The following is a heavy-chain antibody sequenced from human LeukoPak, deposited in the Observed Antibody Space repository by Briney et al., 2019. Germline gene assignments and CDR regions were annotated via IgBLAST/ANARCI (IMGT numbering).Heavy chain of an antibody. Sequence: PGGPLSLSWAASGFTFRSYAIHGVRKAPGKGLEWVEVISYDGSNKYYADSVKGRFTISRDNSKNTLYLQMNSLRAEDTAVYYCARDPTVNGYSSFLDYWGQGTLVTVSS. CDR1: GFTFRSYA. D-gene: IGHD6-13*01. V-gene: IGHV3-30-3*01. J-gene: IGHJ4*02. CDR2: ISYDGSNK. CDR3: ARDPTVNGYSSFLDY.